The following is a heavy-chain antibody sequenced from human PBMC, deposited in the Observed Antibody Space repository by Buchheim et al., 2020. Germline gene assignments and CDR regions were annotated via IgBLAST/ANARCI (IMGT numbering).Heavy chain of an antibody. CDR3: ARANGYNYPFDY. D-gene: IGHD5-24*01. Sequence: QVQLQQWGAGLLKPSETLSLTCAVYGGPFSGYYWSWIRQPPGKGLEWIGEINHSGSTNYNPSLKSRVTISVDTSKNQFSLKLSSVTAADTAVYYCARANGYNYPFDYWGQGTL. CDR2: INHSGST. J-gene: IGHJ4*02. V-gene: IGHV4-34*01. CDR1: GGPFSGYY.